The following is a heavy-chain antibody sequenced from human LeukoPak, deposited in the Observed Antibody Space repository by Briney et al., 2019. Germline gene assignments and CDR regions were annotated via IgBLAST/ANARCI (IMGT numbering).Heavy chain of an antibody. CDR2: ISSSSSYI. CDR3: ARGGRYYYDISGPLNYFDY. D-gene: IGHD3-22*01. J-gene: IGHJ4*02. CDR1: GFTFSSYS. Sequence: GGSLRLSCAASGFTFSSYSMNWVRQAPGKGLEWDSSISSSSSYIYYADSVKGRFTISRDNAKNSLYLQMNSLRAEDTAVYYCARGGRYYYDISGPLNYFDYWGQGTLVTVSS. V-gene: IGHV3-21*01.